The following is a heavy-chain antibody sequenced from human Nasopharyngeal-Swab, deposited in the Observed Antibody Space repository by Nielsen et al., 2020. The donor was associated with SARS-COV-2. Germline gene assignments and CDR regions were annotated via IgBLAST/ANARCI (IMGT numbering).Heavy chain of an antibody. Sequence: GGSLRLSCAASGLTFSSYEMNWVRQAPGKGLEWVSYISSSGSTIYYADSVKGRFTISRDNAKNSLYLQMNSLRAEDTAVYYCARMGRDSSGYSYYYYGMDVWGQGTTVTVSS. J-gene: IGHJ6*02. CDR3: ARMGRDSSGYSYYYYGMDV. D-gene: IGHD3-22*01. CDR2: ISSSGSTI. CDR1: GLTFSSYE. V-gene: IGHV3-48*03.